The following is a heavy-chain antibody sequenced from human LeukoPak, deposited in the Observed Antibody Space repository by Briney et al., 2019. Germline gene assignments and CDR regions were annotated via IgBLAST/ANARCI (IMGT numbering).Heavy chain of an antibody. CDR1: GVTFSSYA. CDR3: ARDQAYFDY. Sequence: GGSMRLSCAASGVTFSSYAIHWVRQAPGKGLEWVAVISYDGSNKYYADSVKGRFTISRDNSKNTLYLQMNSLRAEDTAVYYCARDQAYFDYWGQGTRVTVSS. CDR2: ISYDGSNK. V-gene: IGHV3-30*04. J-gene: IGHJ4*02.